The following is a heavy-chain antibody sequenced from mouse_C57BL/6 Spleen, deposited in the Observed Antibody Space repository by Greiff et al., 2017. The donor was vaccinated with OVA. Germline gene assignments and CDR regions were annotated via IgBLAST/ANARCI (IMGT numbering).Heavy chain of an antibody. CDR2: ISSGSSTI. V-gene: IGHV5-17*01. CDR3: ARPYGSDAMDY. J-gene: IGHJ4*01. CDR1: GFTFSDYG. D-gene: IGHD1-1*01. Sequence: DVKLVESGGGLVKPGGSLKLSCAASGFTFSDYGMHWVRQAPEKGLEWVAYISSGSSTIYYADTVKGRFTISRDNAKNTLFLQMTSLRSEDTAMYYCARPYGSDAMDYWGQGTSVTVSS.